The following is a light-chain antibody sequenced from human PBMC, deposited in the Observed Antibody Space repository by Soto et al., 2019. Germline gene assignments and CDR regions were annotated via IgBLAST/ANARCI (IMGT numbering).Light chain of an antibody. Sequence: SAVPQPPSASGTRGPRVTKSCSGSSSNIGSNTVNWYQQLPGTAPKLLIYSNNQRPSGVPDRFSGSKSGTSASLAISGLQSEDEADYYCAAWDDSLNGLYVFGAGTKVTVL. J-gene: IGLJ1*01. CDR1: SSNIGSNT. CDR2: SNN. CDR3: AAWDDSLNGLYV. V-gene: IGLV1-44*01.